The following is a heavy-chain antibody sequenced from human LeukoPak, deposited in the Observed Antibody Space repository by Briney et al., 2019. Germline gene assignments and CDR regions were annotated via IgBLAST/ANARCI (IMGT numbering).Heavy chain of an antibody. CDR2: TSYDGSNK. CDR1: GFAVSSNY. D-gene: IGHD2-2*01. Sequence: GGSLRLSCAASGFAVSSNYMSWVRQAPGKGLEWLAVTSYDGSNKYYADSVKGRFTISRDNSKSTLYLQMDSLRVEDTAVYYCAKDRNSRTSSLGVFDIWGQGTMVTVSS. J-gene: IGHJ3*02. V-gene: IGHV3-30*18. CDR3: AKDRNSRTSSLGVFDI.